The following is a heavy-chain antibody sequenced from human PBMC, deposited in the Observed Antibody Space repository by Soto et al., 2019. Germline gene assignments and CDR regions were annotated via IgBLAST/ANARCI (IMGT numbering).Heavy chain of an antibody. CDR1: GYTFTSYA. D-gene: IGHD2-15*01. J-gene: IGHJ6*03. CDR2: INAGNGNT. Sequence: QVPLVQSGAEVKKPGASVKVSCKASGYTFTSYAMHWVRQAPGQRLEWMGWINAGNGNTKYSQKFQGRVTITKDTPASTAYMELSSLRSEDTALYYCARGIRNCSGGSCYYYYNMDVWGKGTTVTVSS. CDR3: ARGIRNCSGGSCYYYYNMDV. V-gene: IGHV1-3*01.